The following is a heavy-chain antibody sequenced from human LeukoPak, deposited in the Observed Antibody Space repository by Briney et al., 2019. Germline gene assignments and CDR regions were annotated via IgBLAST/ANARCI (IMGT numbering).Heavy chain of an antibody. CDR3: ARGDY. Sequence: SETLSLTCTVSGASINSAGYYWSWIRQLPGKGLEWIGYISYTGSTYYNTSLKSRVIISRDTFKNQFSLKLSSVTAADTAIYYCARGDYWGQGTLVTVSS. J-gene: IGHJ4*02. CDR2: ISYTGST. V-gene: IGHV4-31*03. CDR1: GASINSAGYY.